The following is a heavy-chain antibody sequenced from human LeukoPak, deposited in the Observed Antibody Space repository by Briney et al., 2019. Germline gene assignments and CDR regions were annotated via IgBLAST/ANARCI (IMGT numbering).Heavy chain of an antibody. CDR3: ARGVPAAIYYYYGMDV. CDR2: IYHSGST. CDR1: GGSISSSNW. V-gene: IGHV4-4*02. D-gene: IGHD2-2*01. J-gene: IGHJ6*02. Sequence: PSETLSLTCAVSGGSISSSNWWGWVRQPPGKGLEWIGEIYHSGSTNYNPSLKSRVTISVDKSKNQFSLKLSSVTAADTAVYYCARGVPAAIYYYYGMDVWGQGTTVTVSS.